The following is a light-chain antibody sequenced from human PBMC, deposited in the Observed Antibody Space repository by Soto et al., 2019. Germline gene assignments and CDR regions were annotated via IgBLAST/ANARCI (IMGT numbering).Light chain of an antibody. CDR3: KQLNSSPPWT. CDR2: AAS. V-gene: IGKV1-9*01. CDR1: QGISSY. Sequence: DIQLTQSPSFLSASVGDRVTITCRASQGISSYLAWYQQKPGKAPKLLIYAASTLQSGVPSRFSGRESGTKFSLTISALQPEVLPIYNSKQLNSSPPWTLGQGTK. J-gene: IGKJ2*02.